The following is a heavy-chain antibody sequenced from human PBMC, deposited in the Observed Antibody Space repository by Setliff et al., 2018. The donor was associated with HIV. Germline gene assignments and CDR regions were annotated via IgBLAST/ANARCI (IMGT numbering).Heavy chain of an antibody. CDR3: ARARPRALNYYMDV. V-gene: IGHV1-69*05. J-gene: IGHJ6*03. CDR1: GGTFSSYA. CDR2: IIPIFGDT. Sequence: ASVKVSCKASGGTFSSYAISWVRQAPGQGLEWMGGIIPIFGDTNYAQKFQGRVTITTDESTSTAYMELSSLRSEDTAVYYCARARPRALNYYMDVWGKGTTVTVSS.